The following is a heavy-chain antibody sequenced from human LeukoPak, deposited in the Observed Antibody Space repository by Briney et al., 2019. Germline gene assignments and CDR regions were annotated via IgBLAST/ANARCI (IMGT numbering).Heavy chain of an antibody. Sequence: PGGSLRLSCAASGFTFSSYGMHWVRQAPGKGLEWVALIRYDGSNKFYADSVKGRFTISRDNSKNTLYLQMNSLRAEDTAVYYCAKGLQSGHPLGGYYFDYWGQGTLVTVSS. CDR1: GFTFSSYG. D-gene: IGHD4-23*01. J-gene: IGHJ4*02. CDR2: IRYDGSNK. CDR3: AKGLQSGHPLGGYYFDY. V-gene: IGHV3-30*02.